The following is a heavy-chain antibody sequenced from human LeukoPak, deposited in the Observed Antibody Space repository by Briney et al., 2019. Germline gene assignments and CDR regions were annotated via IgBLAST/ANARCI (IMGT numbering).Heavy chain of an antibody. V-gene: IGHV1-8*03. CDR2: MNTNSGNT. Sequence: ASVKVSCKASGYTFTSYDINWVRQATGEGLEWMGWMNTNSGNTDYEQKFQGRVTITRNTSISTAYLELSSLRSEDTALYYCARGRYSSSWFNNWFDPWGQGTLVTVSS. J-gene: IGHJ5*02. D-gene: IGHD6-13*01. CDR1: GYTFTSYD. CDR3: ARGRYSSSWFNNWFDP.